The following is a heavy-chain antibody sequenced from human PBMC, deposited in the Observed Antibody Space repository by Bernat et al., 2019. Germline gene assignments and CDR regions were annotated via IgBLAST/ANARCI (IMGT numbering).Heavy chain of an antibody. Sequence: QITLKESGPTLVKPTQTLTLTCTFSGFSLSTSGVGVGWIRQPPGKALEWLALIYWDDDKRYSPSLKSRLTISKDTSKNQVVLTLTDIDPEDTATYYCAHRLSLRTYWNYGRFDYSGKETLVTV. CDR1: GFSLSTSGVG. D-gene: IGHD1-7*01. V-gene: IGHV2-5*02. CDR3: AHRLSLRTYWNYGRFDY. J-gene: IGHJ4*02. CDR2: IYWDDDK.